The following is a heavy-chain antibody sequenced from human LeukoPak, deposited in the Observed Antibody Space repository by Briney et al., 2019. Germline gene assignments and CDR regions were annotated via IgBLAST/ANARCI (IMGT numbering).Heavy chain of an antibody. V-gene: IGHV5-10-1*01. CDR3: ARRYDFLTVYVAY. CDR2: IDPSDSYT. J-gene: IGHJ4*02. CDR1: GYSFTSYW. Sequence: LGESLKISCKGSGYSFTSYWISWVRQMPGKGLEWMGRIDPSDSYTNYSPSFQGHVTISADKSISTAYLQWSSLKASDTAMYYCARRYDFLTVYVAYWGQGPLVTVPS. D-gene: IGHD3-9*01.